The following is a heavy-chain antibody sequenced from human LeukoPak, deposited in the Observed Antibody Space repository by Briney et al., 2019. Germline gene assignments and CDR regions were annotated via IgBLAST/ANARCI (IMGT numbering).Heavy chain of an antibody. V-gene: IGHV3-33*01. CDR2: IDYDGKNN. D-gene: IGHD2-2*01. Sequence: GKSLRLSCVASGFIFSNYGMHWVRQAPGKGLEWVAAIDYDGKNNYYVDSVKGRFTISRDDPKNTLYLQMDSLRVEDTAVYSCARDFCSRPSCFDCWGQGALVTVTS. CDR1: GFIFSNYG. J-gene: IGHJ4*02. CDR3: ARDFCSRPSCFDC.